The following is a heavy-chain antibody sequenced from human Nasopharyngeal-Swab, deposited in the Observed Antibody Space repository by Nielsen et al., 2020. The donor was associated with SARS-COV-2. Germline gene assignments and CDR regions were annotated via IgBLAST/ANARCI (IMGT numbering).Heavy chain of an antibody. CDR1: GYTFTSYA. V-gene: IGHV7-4-1*02. CDR3: ARARGQPHNYYYYGMDV. Sequence: ASVKVSCKASGYTFTSYAMNWVRQAPGQGLEWMGWINTNTGNPTYAQGFTGRSVFPLDTSVSTAYLQISSLKAEDTAVYYCARARGQPHNYYYYGMDVWGQGTTVTVSS. J-gene: IGHJ6*02. CDR2: INTNTGNP.